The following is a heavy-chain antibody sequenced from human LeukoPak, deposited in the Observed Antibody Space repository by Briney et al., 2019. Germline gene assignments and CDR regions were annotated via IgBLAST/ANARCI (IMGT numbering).Heavy chain of an antibody. J-gene: IGHJ4*02. V-gene: IGHV3-15*01. CDR3: TTDHPSIFRYGSSWYFGY. CDR1: GFTFSNAW. Sequence: GGSLRLSCAASGFTFSNAWMSWVRQAPGKGLEWVGRIKSKTDGGTTDYAAPVKGRFTISRDDSKNTLYLQMNSLKTEDTAVYYCTTDHPSIFRYGSSWYFGYWGQGTLVTVSS. CDR2: IKSKTDGGTT. D-gene: IGHD6-13*01.